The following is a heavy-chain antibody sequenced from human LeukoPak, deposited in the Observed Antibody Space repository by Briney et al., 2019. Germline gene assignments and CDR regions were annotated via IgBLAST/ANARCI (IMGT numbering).Heavy chain of an antibody. CDR1: GFTFSSYG. Sequence: PGGSLRLSSAASGFTFSSYGMHWVRQAPGKGLEWVAVISYDGSNKYYADSVKGRFTISRDNSQNTLYLQMNSLRAEDTAVYYCAKLWDYYGSGSYYNLYYFDYWGQGTLVTVSS. D-gene: IGHD3-10*01. V-gene: IGHV3-30*18. J-gene: IGHJ4*02. CDR3: AKLWDYYGSGSYYNLYYFDY. CDR2: ISYDGSNK.